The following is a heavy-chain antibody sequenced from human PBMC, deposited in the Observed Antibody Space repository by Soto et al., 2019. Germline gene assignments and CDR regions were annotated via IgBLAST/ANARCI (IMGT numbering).Heavy chain of an antibody. Sequence: QVQLVQSGAEEKKPGASVKVSCKASGYTFTSYAMHWVRQAPGQRLEWMGWINAGNGNAKYSQKFQGRVTITRDTSASTAYMELSSLRSEDTAVYYCARDLGYALPDYWGQGTLVTVSS. D-gene: IGHD2-15*01. CDR2: INAGNGNA. V-gene: IGHV1-3*05. CDR1: GYTFTSYA. J-gene: IGHJ4*02. CDR3: ARDLGYALPDY.